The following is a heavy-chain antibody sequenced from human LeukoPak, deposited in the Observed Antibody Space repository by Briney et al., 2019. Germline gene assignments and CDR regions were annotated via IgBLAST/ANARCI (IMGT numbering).Heavy chain of an antibody. CDR3: ARYCSSYRCLYYYHMDV. V-gene: IGHV3-21*01. J-gene: IGHJ6*03. D-gene: IGHD2-2*01. CDR1: GFTFSTYS. CDR2: ISSGSSYI. Sequence: GSLRLSCAASGFTFSTYSMNWVRQAPGKGLEWVSSISSGSSYIYYADSVKGRFTISRDDAKNSLYLQMNSLRAEDTAVYYCARYCSSYRCLYYYHMDVWGKGTTVTVSS.